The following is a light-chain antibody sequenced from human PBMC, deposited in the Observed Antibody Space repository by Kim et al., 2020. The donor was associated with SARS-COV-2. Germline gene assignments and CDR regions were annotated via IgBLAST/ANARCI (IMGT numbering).Light chain of an antibody. Sequence: EIVMTQSPAILSVSPGERATLSCRASRSVSSNLAWYQQKPDQVPTLLMYAVSIRATGIPARFSGSGSGTEFTLPISSLQSEDFAIYYCQQYNKWPITFGQGTRLEIK. CDR2: AVS. CDR3: QQYNKWPIT. V-gene: IGKV3-15*01. J-gene: IGKJ5*01. CDR1: RSVSSN.